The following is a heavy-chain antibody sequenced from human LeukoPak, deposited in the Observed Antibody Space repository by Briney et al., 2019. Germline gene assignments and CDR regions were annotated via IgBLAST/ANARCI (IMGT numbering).Heavy chain of an antibody. Sequence: SETLSLTCTVSGYSISSGYYWGWIRQPPGKGLEWIGSMYYSGNTYYNPSLKSRVTISVDRSKNQFSLKLSSVTAADTAVYYCARDLLNHIVPYYYMDVWGKGTTVTVSS. V-gene: IGHV4-38-2*02. D-gene: IGHD2-2*01. CDR1: GYSISSGYY. CDR2: MYYSGNT. CDR3: ARDLLNHIVPYYYMDV. J-gene: IGHJ6*03.